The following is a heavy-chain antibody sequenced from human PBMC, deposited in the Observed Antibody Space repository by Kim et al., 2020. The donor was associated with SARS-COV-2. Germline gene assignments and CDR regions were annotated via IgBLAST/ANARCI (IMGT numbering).Heavy chain of an antibody. CDR1: GCTFSSYA. D-gene: IGHD3-22*01. CDR2: IIPIFGTA. Sequence: SVKVSCKASGCTFSSYAISWVRQAPGQGLEWMGGIIPIFGTANYAQQFQGRLTITADESTNTAYMELSSLTPEDTAVYYCARTGHYDSSGYYCDYWGQGTLVTVSS. CDR3: ARTGHYDSSGYYCDY. V-gene: IGHV1-69*13. J-gene: IGHJ4*02.